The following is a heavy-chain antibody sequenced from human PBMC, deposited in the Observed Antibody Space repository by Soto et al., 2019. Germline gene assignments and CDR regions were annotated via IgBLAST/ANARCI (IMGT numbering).Heavy chain of an antibody. CDR2: IYYTEST. J-gene: IGHJ5*02. CDR1: GGSISSNEYH. V-gene: IGHV4-39*01. CDR3: ARTVSHFMRDVATKFDP. D-gene: IGHD3-16*01. Sequence: PSETLSLTCTVSGGSISSNEYHWGWIRQPPGKGLEWIGTIYYTESTYYNPSLRSRVTISIDTSNNQFSLKLSSVTAADTAVYYCARTVSHFMRDVATKFDPWGQGALVTVSS.